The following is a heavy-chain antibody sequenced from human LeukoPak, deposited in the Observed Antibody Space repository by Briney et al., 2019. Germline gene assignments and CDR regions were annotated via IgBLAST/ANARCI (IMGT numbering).Heavy chain of an antibody. CDR2: IYPGDSDT. J-gene: IGHJ6*03. CDR3: ARQSYCSSTSCPPRRYYYMDV. Sequence: GESLKISCKGSGYSFTSYWIGWVRQMPGKGLEWMGIIYPGDSDTRCSPSFQGQVTISADKSISTAYLQWSSLKASDTAMYYCARQSYCSSTSCPPRRYYYMDVWGKGTTVTVSS. CDR1: GYSFTSYW. D-gene: IGHD2-2*01. V-gene: IGHV5-51*01.